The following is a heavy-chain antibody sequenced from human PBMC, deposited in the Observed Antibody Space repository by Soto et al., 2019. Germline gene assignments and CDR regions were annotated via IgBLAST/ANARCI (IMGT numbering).Heavy chain of an antibody. CDR3: ARHPSGSSFDY. CDR2: IYYSGST. D-gene: IGHD1-26*01. CDR1: GGSISSYY. Sequence: PSETLSLTCTVSGGSISSYYWSWIRQPPGKGLEWIGYIYYSGSTNYNPSLKSRVTISVDTSKNQFSLKLSSVTAADTAVFYCARHPSGSSFDYWGRGTLVTVSS. J-gene: IGHJ4*02. V-gene: IGHV4-59*08.